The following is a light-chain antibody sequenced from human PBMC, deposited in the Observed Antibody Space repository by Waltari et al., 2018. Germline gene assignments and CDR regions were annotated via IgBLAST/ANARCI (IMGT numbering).Light chain of an antibody. CDR2: GNT. V-gene: IGLV1-40*01. CDR1: SPNIGAGSA. J-gene: IGLJ2*01. Sequence: QSGLTQPPSVSGAPGQRVTISCTGSSPNIGAGSAVPRYQLLPGTAPKLLIQGNTNRPSGVPDRFSGSKSGTSASLAITGLQTEDEADYYCQSYDSSLSNSVFGGGTKLTVL. CDR3: QSYDSSLSNSV.